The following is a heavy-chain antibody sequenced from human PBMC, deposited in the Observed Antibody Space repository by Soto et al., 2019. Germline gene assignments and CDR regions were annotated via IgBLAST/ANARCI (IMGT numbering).Heavy chain of an antibody. Sequence: PGGSLRLSCAASGFTFSSYSMNWVRQAPGKGLEWVSYISSSSSTIYYADSVKGRFTISRDNAKNSLYLQMNSLRDEDTAVYYCARPSRGWYGYYYGRDVWGKGTRVTVSS. V-gene: IGHV3-48*02. CDR2: ISSSSSTI. J-gene: IGHJ6*04. CDR3: ARPSRGWYGYYYGRDV. CDR1: GFTFSSYS. D-gene: IGHD6-19*01.